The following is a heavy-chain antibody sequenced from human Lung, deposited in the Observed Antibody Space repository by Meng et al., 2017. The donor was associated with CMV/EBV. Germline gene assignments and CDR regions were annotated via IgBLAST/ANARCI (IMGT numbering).Heavy chain of an antibody. CDR3: ARKVPFDY. CDR2: ISSSSSTI. CDR1: GFTFSSYS. J-gene: IGHJ4*02. Sequence: GEXXTISCAASGFTFSSYSMNWVRQAPGKGLEWVSYISSSSSTIYYADSVKGRFTISRDNAKNSLYLQMNSLRAEDTAVYYCARKVPFDYWGQGTLVTVSS. V-gene: IGHV3-48*04.